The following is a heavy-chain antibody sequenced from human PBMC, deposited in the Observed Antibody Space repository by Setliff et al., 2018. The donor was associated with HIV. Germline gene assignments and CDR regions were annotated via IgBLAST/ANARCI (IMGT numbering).Heavy chain of an antibody. CDR1: GFTFSSYN. V-gene: IGHV3-21*01. J-gene: IGHJ6*03. CDR3: AKESGLYSNYKYYYYMDV. Sequence: GGSLRLSCVASGFTFSSYNMNWVRQAPGKGLEWVSSISSSSTYIYYADSVQGRFTISRDNAQNSLHLQMNSLRAEDTAVYYCAKESGLYSNYKYYYYMDVWGKGTTVTVSS. D-gene: IGHD4-4*01. CDR2: ISSSSTYI.